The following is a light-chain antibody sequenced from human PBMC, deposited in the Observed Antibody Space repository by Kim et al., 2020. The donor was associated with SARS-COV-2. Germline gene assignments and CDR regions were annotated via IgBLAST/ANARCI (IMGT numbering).Light chain of an antibody. CDR1: SSNIGNNY. CDR3: GTWDSSLSAYV. Sequence: GQKVTIACSGSSSNIGNNYVSWYQQLPGTAPKLLIYDNNKRPSGIPDRFSGSKSGTSATLGITGLQTGDEADYYCGTWDSSLSAYVFGTGTKVTVL. CDR2: DNN. J-gene: IGLJ1*01. V-gene: IGLV1-51*01.